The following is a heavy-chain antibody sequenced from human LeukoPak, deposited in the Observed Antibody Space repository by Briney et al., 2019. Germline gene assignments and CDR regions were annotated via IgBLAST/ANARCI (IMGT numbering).Heavy chain of an antibody. D-gene: IGHD2-15*01. CDR3: AKIRGDCSGGSCYFQYFDY. J-gene: IGHJ4*02. CDR1: GFTFSSYA. V-gene: IGHV3-23*01. Sequence: PGGSLRLSCAASGFTFSSYAMSWVRQAPGKGLEWVSAISGSGGSTYYADSVKGRFTISRDNSKNTLYLQMNSLRAEDTAVYYCAKIRGDCSGGSCYFQYFDYWGQGTLVTVSS. CDR2: ISGSGGST.